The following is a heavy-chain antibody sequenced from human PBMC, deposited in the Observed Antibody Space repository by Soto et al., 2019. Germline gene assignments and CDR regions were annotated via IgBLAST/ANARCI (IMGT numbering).Heavy chain of an antibody. Sequence: SETLSLTCTVSGGSISSYYWSWIRQPPGKGLEWIGYIYYSGSTNYNPSLKSRVTISVDTSKNQFSLKLSSVTAADTAVYYCARKGRPYTEIWTDPRDQGPLVTVS. CDR3: ARKGRPYTEIWTDP. CDR1: GGSISSYY. J-gene: IGHJ5*02. V-gene: IGHV4-59*01. CDR2: IYYSGST. D-gene: IGHD6-6*01.